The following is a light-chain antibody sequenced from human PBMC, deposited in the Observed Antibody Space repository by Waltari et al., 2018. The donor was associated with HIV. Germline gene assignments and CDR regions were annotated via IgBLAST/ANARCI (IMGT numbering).Light chain of an antibody. CDR3: QQYYTLRSS. J-gene: IGKJ4*01. V-gene: IGKV4-1*01. CDR2: WAS. Sequence: DIVMTQSPDSLTVSLGARATFYCTSSRTVFYNRNYLAWYEKKPGQAPKVLIYWASTRAVGFPYRFSGSGSGTDFSLTISRVQADDVAIYYCQQYYTLRSSFCGGTKIEI. CDR1: RTVFYNRNY.